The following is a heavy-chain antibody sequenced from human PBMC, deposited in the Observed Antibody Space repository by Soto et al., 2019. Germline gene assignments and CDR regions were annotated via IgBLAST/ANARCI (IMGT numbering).Heavy chain of an antibody. CDR2: MNPNSGNT. J-gene: IGHJ4*02. CDR3: ARERSSGWYVDY. D-gene: IGHD6-19*01. V-gene: IGHV1-8*01. CDR1: GYTFTSYD. Sequence: QVQLVQSGAEVKKPGASVKVSCKASGYTFTSYDINWVRQAPGQGLEWMGWMNPNSGNTAYAQKFQGRVTMTRNTAISTSYTELSSLRSEDTAVYYCARERSSGWYVDYWGQGTLVTVSS.